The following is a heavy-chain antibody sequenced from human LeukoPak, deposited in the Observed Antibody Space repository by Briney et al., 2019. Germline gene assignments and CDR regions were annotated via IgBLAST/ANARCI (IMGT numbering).Heavy chain of an antibody. Sequence: SGGSLRLSCAASGFSPTSYSMNWVRQAPGKGLEWVSYSSSGTKTIYYADSVKGRFTISRDNAKNSLYLQMNSLRAEDTALYYCAKDNRWFGDLNEGYFDYWGQGTLVTVSS. CDR3: AKDNRWFGDLNEGYFDY. D-gene: IGHD3-10*01. CDR1: GFSPTSYS. J-gene: IGHJ4*02. CDR2: SSSGTKTI. V-gene: IGHV3-48*04.